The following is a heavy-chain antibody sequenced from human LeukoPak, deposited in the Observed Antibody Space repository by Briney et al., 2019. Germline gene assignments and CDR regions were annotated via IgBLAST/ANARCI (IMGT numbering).Heavy chain of an antibody. CDR1: GFTFSSYA. CDR2: ISGSGGST. CDR3: AKDPEPGYCSSTSCYGAGY. Sequence: GGSLRLSCAASGFTFSSYAMSWVRQAPGKGLEWVSAISGSGGSTYYADSVKGRFTISRDNSKNTLYLQMNSLRAEDTAVYYCAKDPEPGYCSSTSCYGAGYWGQGTLVTVSS. V-gene: IGHV3-23*01. J-gene: IGHJ4*02. D-gene: IGHD2-2*01.